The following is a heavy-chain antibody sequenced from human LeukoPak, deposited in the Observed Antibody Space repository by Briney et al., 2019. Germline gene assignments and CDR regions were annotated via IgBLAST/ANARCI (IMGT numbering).Heavy chain of an antibody. Sequence: ASVKVSCKASGYTFTSYGISWVRQAPGQGLEWMGWISAYNGNTNYAQKLQGRVTMTTDTSTSRAYMELRSLRSDDTAVYYCARAPPVVPAADGWFDPWGQGTLVTVSS. CDR3: ARAPPVVPAADGWFDP. J-gene: IGHJ5*02. D-gene: IGHD2-2*01. V-gene: IGHV1-18*04. CDR1: GYTFTSYG. CDR2: ISAYNGNT.